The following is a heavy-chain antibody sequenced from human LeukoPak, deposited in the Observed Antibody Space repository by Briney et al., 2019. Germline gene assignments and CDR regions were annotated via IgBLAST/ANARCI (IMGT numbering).Heavy chain of an antibody. J-gene: IGHJ6*02. CDR2: IYTGGST. Sequence: GGSLRLSCAASGFTFRTYNMNWVRQAPGKGLEWVSVIYTGGSTYYEDSVKSRFTISRDNSKNTLYLQMNSLRAEDTAVYYCARDPGSINGMDVWGQGTTVTVSS. CDR3: ARDPGSINGMDV. D-gene: IGHD2/OR15-2a*01. CDR1: GFTFRTYN. V-gene: IGHV3-66*01.